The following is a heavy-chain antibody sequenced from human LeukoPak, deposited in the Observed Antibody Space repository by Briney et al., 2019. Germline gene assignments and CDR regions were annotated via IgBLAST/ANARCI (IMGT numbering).Heavy chain of an antibody. D-gene: IGHD2/OR15-2a*01. V-gene: IGHV3-30*02. CDR1: GFTFSSHG. J-gene: IGHJ6*03. CDR3: AKDVRLQDYYYYYMDV. Sequence: GGSLRLSCAASGFTFSSHGMHWVRQAPGKGLEWVAFIRYDGSNKYYADSVKGRFTISRDNSKNTLYLQMNSLRAEDTAVYYCAKDVRLQDYYYYYMDVWGKGTTVTISS. CDR2: IRYDGSNK.